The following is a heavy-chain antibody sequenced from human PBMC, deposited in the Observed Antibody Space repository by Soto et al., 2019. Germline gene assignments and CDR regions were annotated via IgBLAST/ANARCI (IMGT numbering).Heavy chain of an antibody. V-gene: IGHV5-51*01. CDR3: ARQPDYDFWSGYSNNWFDP. D-gene: IGHD3-3*01. Sequence: GESLKISCKGSGYSFTSYWIGWVRQMPGKGLEWMGIIYPGDSDTRYSPSFQGQVTISADKSISTAYLQWSSLKASDTAMYYCARQPDYDFWSGYSNNWFDPWGQGTLVTV. J-gene: IGHJ5*02. CDR1: GYSFTSYW. CDR2: IYPGDSDT.